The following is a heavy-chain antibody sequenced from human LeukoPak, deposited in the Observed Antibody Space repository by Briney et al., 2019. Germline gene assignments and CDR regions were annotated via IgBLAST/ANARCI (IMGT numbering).Heavy chain of an antibody. CDR3: ARDFGGYCSSSNCDLGYLDY. J-gene: IGHJ4*02. D-gene: IGHD2-2*01. CDR2: IISSSSYI. Sequence: GGSLRLSCAASGFTFSSYTMNWVRQAPGKGLEWVSSIISSSSYIYYADSVKGRFTISRDNAKNSLYLQMNSLRAEDTAVYYCARDFGGYCSSSNCDLGYLDYWGQGTLVTVSS. V-gene: IGHV3-21*03. CDR1: GFTFSSYT.